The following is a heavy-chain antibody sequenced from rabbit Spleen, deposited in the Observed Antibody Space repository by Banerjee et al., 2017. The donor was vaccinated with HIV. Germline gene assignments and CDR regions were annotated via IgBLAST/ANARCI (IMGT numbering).Heavy chain of an antibody. CDR3: ARVGGNGWYFNL. V-gene: IGHV1S40*01. Sequence: QSLEESGGDLVKPEGSLTLTCTVSGFTLSSYWMCWVRQAPGKGLEWIACIDSGSSGTIFYASWAKGRFTISKTSSTTVTLQMTSLTAADTATYFCARVGGNGWYFNLWGQGTLVTVS. D-gene: IGHD4-1*01. CDR2: IDSGSSGTI. CDR1: GFTLSSYW. J-gene: IGHJ4*01.